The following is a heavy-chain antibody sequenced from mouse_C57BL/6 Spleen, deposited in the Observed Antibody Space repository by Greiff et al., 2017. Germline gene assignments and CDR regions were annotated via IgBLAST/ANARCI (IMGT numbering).Heavy chain of an antibody. J-gene: IGHJ3*01. V-gene: IGHV1-54*01. Sequence: VQLQQSGAELVRPGTSVKVSCKASGYAFTNYLIEWVKQRPGQGLEWIGVINPGSGGTNYNEKFKGKATLTADKSSSTAYMQLSSLTSEDSAVYCCASLYSSFAYWGQGTLVTVSA. D-gene: IGHD2-5*01. CDR1: GYAFTNYL. CDR2: INPGSGGT. CDR3: ASLYSSFAY.